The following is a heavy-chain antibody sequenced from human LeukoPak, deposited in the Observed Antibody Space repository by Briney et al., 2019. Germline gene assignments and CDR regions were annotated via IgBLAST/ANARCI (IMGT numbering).Heavy chain of an antibody. D-gene: IGHD2-2*01. V-gene: IGHV3-21*01. CDR3: AGGVVPAAMTMGY. CDR1: GFTFSSYS. J-gene: IGHJ4*02. Sequence: GGSLRLSCAASGFTFSSYSMNWVRQAPGKGLEWVSSISSSSSYIYYADSVKGRFTISRDNAKNSLYLQMNSLRAEDTAVYYCAGGVVPAAMTMGYWGQGTLVTVSS. CDR2: ISSSSSYI.